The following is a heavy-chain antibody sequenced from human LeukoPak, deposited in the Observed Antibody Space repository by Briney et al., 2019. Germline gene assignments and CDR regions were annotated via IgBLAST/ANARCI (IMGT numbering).Heavy chain of an antibody. CDR2: LYSDGNT. CDR3: ARLGYPWYYDY. V-gene: IGHV3-53*01. J-gene: IGHJ4*02. CDR1: GFTVITND. Sequence: HPGGSLRLSCAASGFTVITNDMTWVRQAPGKGLEWVSVLYSDGNTKYADSVQGRFTISRDNAKNSLYLQMNSLRVEDAAVYFCARLGYPWYYDYWGQGTLVTVSS. D-gene: IGHD2-15*01.